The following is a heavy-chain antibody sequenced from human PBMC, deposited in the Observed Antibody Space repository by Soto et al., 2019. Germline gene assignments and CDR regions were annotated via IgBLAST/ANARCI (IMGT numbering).Heavy chain of an antibody. CDR3: ARDRKGTAARNFDY. D-gene: IGHD6-13*01. J-gene: IGHJ4*02. V-gene: IGHV3-21*01. Sequence: EVQLVESGGGLVKPGGSLRLSCAASGFTFSSYSMNWVRQAPGKGLEWVSSISSSSSYIYYADSVKGRFTISRDNAKNSLYLQMNSLRAEDTAVYYCARDRKGTAARNFDYWGQGTLVTVSS. CDR2: ISSSSSYI. CDR1: GFTFSSYS.